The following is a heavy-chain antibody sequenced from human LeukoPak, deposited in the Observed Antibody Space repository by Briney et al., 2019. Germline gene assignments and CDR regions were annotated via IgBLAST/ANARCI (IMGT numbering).Heavy chain of an antibody. CDR1: GFSFSDYY. Sequence: GGSLRLSCVAFGFSFSDYYMSWIRQAPGKGLEWVSYISSSGSHTNYADSVTGRFTISRNNAKKSLHLQMNSLRAEDTAVYYCARHPDGSLSLDYWGQGTLVTVSS. CDR3: ARHPDGSLSLDY. CDR2: ISSSGSHT. D-gene: IGHD1-26*01. J-gene: IGHJ4*02. V-gene: IGHV3-11*03.